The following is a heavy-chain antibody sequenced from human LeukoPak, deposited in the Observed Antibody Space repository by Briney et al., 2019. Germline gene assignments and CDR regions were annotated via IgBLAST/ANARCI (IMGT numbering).Heavy chain of an antibody. CDR3: ARNYYDNTGYYRDAFDV. D-gene: IGHD3-22*01. J-gene: IGHJ3*01. CDR2: ISSSGSFM. Sequence: GGSLRLSCAASGFTFSGYNMNWVRQAPGEGLEWVSFISSSGSFMYYADSLKGRFTVSRDNAENSLFLQMNSLRAEDTAVYYCARNYYDNTGYYRDAFDVWGQGTMVTVSS. CDR1: GFTFSGYN. V-gene: IGHV3-21*01.